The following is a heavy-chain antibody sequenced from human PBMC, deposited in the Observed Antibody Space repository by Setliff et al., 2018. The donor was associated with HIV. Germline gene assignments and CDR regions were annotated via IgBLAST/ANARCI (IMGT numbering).Heavy chain of an antibody. Sequence: PSETLSLTCAVHGGSFSCSYWSWIRQAPGKGLEWIGEINHSGITHYNPSLETRVTIFADTSKNQFSLRLSPVTVEDTAIYYCAKGPRGLCLTYYFDYWAQGSQVTVSS. CDR3: AKGPRGLCLTYYFDY. CDR2: INHSGIT. CDR1: GGSFSCSY. V-gene: IGHV4-34*01. J-gene: IGHJ4*02.